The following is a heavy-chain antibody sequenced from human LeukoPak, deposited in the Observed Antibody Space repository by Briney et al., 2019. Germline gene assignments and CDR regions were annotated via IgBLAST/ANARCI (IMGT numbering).Heavy chain of an antibody. Sequence: GGSLTLSCVASGLPIADFAMHWVRQAPGKGLEWVSLISGDGVTTFYADSVKGRFSISRDNSKNTLYLQINSLRPEDTALYSCAIDQGLTVQAGDALVIWGQGTMVTVSS. CDR3: AIDQGLTVQAGDALVI. CDR1: GLPIADFA. CDR2: ISGDGVTT. V-gene: IGHV3-43*02. D-gene: IGHD4-17*01. J-gene: IGHJ3*02.